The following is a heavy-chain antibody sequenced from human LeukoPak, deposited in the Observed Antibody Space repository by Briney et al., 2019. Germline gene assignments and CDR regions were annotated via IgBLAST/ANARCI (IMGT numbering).Heavy chain of an antibody. V-gene: IGHV4-59*01. J-gene: IGHJ4*02. CDR2: VYYNGIT. Sequence: SETLSLTCSVSGVSISSYFWSWIRQPPGKGLEWIGYVYYNGITNYNPSLKSRVSISLDTSKNQFSLKLNSVTAADTAVYYCASQLGGTTFHWGQGTLVTVSS. D-gene: IGHD1-1*01. CDR3: ASQLGGTTFH. CDR1: GVSISSYF.